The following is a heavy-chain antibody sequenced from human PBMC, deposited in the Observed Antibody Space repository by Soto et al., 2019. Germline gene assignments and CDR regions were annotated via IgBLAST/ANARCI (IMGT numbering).Heavy chain of an antibody. D-gene: IGHD6-19*01. V-gene: IGHV4-31*03. Sequence: PSETLSLTCTVSGGSISSGGYYWSWIRPHPGKGLEWIGNIYYAGSTHYDPSLKSRITISLDTSKNQISLKLSSVTAADTAVYYCASSPVTGLYYAMDVWGQGTTVTVSS. CDR1: GGSISSGGYY. CDR3: ASSPVTGLYYAMDV. J-gene: IGHJ6*02. CDR2: IYYAGST.